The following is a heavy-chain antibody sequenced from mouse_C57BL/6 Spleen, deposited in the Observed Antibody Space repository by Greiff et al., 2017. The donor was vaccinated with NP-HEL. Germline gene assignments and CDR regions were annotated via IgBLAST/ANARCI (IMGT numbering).Heavy chain of an antibody. J-gene: IGHJ2*01. V-gene: IGHV1-55*01. Sequence: QVQLKQPGAELVKPGASVKMSCKASGYTFTSYWITWVKQRPGQGLEWIGDIYPGSGSTNYNEKFKSKATLTVDTSSSTAYMQLSSLTSEDSAVYYCAREGLLYYGNRGDYWGQGTTLTVSS. CDR1: GYTFTSYW. CDR2: IYPGSGST. CDR3: AREGLLYYGNRGDY. D-gene: IGHD2-1*01.